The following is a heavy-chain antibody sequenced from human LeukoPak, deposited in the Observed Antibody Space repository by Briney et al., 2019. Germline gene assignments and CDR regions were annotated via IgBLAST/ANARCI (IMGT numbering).Heavy chain of an antibody. D-gene: IGHD6-13*01. CDR3: AREGAAGTSFDY. J-gene: IGHJ4*02. Sequence: PGRSLRLSCAASGFTFSSYAMHWVRQAPGKGLEWVAVISYDGSNKYYADSVKGRFTISRDNSKNTLYLQMNSLRAEDTAVYYCAREGAAGTSFDYWGQGTLVTVSS. V-gene: IGHV3-30-3*01. CDR2: ISYDGSNK. CDR1: GFTFSSYA.